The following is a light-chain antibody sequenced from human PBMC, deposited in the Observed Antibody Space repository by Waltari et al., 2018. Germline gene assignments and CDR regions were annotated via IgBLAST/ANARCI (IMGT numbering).Light chain of an antibody. J-gene: IGLJ2*01. Sequence: SYELTQPPSVSVSPGQTASITCSGDKLGDKYTCWYQQKPGQSPAMIIWQGKKRPPGIPGRFSASNSGNTATLTISGTQAIDEADYYCQAWASGSVVFGGGTKLTVL. CDR3: QAWASGSVV. CDR1: KLGDKY. CDR2: QGK. V-gene: IGLV3-1*01.